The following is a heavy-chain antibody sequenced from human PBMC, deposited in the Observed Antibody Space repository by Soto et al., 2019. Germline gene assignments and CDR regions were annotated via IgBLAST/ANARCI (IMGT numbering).Heavy chain of an antibody. CDR2: INAGNGNT. CDR3: ARVRDSSGYLSGAFDI. D-gene: IGHD3-22*01. CDR1: GYTFTSYA. V-gene: IGHV1-3*01. Sequence: GASVKVSCKASGYTFTSYAMHWVRQAPGQRLEWMGWINAGNGNTKYSQKFQGRVTITRDTSASTAYMELSSLRSEDTAVYYCARVRDSSGYLSGAFDIWGQGTMVTVSS. J-gene: IGHJ3*02.